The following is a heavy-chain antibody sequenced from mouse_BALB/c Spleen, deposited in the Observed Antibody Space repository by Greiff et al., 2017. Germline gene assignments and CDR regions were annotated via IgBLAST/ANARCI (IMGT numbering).Heavy chain of an antibody. CDR3: ARGYGGYAMDY. V-gene: IGHV14-3*02. CDR1: GFNIKDTY. CDR2: IDPANGNT. J-gene: IGHJ4*01. Sequence: EVQLQQSGAELVKPGASVKLSCTASGFNIKDTYMHWVKQRPEQGLEWIGRIDPANGNTKYDPKFQGKATITADTSSNTAYLQLSSLTSEDTAVYYCARGYGGYAMDYWGQGTSVTVSS. D-gene: IGHD1-1*02.